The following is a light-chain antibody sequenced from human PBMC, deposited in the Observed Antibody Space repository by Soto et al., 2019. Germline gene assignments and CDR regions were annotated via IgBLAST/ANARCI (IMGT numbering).Light chain of an antibody. J-gene: IGKJ3*01. CDR2: GAS. CDR3: QQYGSSRFT. V-gene: IGKV3-20*01. CDR1: QSISSSY. Sequence: EIVLTQSPGTLSLSPGERETLSCRASQSISSSYPAWYQQKPGKAPRLLVYGASSRATGIPDRFSGSGSGTDFTLTISRLEPEDFAVYYCQQYGSSRFTFGPGTKVDIK.